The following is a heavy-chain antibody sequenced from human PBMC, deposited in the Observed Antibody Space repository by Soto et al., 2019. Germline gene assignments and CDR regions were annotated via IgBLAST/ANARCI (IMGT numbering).Heavy chain of an antibody. D-gene: IGHD3-22*01. J-gene: IGHJ4*02. V-gene: IGHV3-30*18. CDR1: GFTFSSYG. Sequence: PGGSLRLSCAASGFTFSSYGLHWVRQAPGKGLEWVALISYDGSNKYYADSVKGRFTISRDNSKNTLYLQMNSLRAEDTAMYYCAKDAPYYYDSSGYYGPFDYWGQGALVTVSS. CDR2: ISYDGSNK. CDR3: AKDAPYYYDSSGYYGPFDY.